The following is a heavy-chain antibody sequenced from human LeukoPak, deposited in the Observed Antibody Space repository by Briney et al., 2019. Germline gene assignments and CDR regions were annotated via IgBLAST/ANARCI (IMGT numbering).Heavy chain of an antibody. Sequence: SQTLSLTCTVSGDSISSGGYYWTWIRQHPGRGLEWIGYISYSGTTSYNPSLKSRVTILLDTSKNQFSLNLNSVTAADTAVYYCRASEAVAGRVYHYYALDFWGQGTTVTVSS. CDR1: GDSISSGGYY. V-gene: IGHV4-31*03. D-gene: IGHD6-19*01. CDR3: RASEAVAGRVYHYYALDF. CDR2: ISYSGTT. J-gene: IGHJ6*02.